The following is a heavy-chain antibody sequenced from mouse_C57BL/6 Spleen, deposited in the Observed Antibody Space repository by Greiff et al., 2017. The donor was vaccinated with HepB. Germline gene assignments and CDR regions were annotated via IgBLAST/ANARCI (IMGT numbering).Heavy chain of an antibody. CDR3: ARGNYDYDVYYAMDY. D-gene: IGHD2-4*01. Sequence: VQLQQSGAELARPGASVKLSCKASGYTFTSYGISWVKQRTGQGLEWIGEIYPRSGNTYYNEKFKGKATLTADKSSSTAYMELRSLTSEDSAVYFCARGNYDYDVYYAMDYWGQGTSVTVSS. V-gene: IGHV1-81*01. J-gene: IGHJ4*01. CDR2: IYPRSGNT. CDR1: GYTFTSYG.